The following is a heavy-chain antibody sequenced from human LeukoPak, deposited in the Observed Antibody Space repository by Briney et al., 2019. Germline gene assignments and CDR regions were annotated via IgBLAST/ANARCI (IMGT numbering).Heavy chain of an antibody. V-gene: IGHV3-21*01. CDR3: ARAPYSSGWYGGY. CDR2: ISSSSSYI. J-gene: IGHJ4*02. D-gene: IGHD6-19*01. CDR1: GFTFSSYS. Sequence: PGGSLRLSCAASGFTFSSYSMNWVRQAPGKGLEWVSSISSSSSYIYYADSVKGRFTISRDNAKNSLYLQMNSLRAEDTAVYYCARAPYSSGWYGGYWGQGTLVTVSS.